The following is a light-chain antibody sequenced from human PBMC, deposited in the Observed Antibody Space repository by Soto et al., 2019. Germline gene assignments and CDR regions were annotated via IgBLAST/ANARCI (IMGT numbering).Light chain of an antibody. CDR1: QSVNSN. CDR2: GAS. J-gene: IGKJ1*01. Sequence: TVMAQSPATLSVSPGERATLSCMASQSVNSNLAWYQQKLGQAPRVLIYGASTRATGIPDRFSGSGSGTEFILTISSLQYEDFAVYYCQEYNTWPWTFGQGTKVDIK. V-gene: IGKV3-15*01. CDR3: QEYNTWPWT.